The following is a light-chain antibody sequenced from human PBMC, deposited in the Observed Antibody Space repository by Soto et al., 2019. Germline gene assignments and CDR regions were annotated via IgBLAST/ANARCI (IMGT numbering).Light chain of an antibody. V-gene: IGLV2-23*01. J-gene: IGLJ1*01. CDR1: SSDVGIYNL. CDR3: CSYAGSSTYV. CDR2: EGN. Sequence: QAVVTQPASVSGSPGQSITISCTGTSSDVGIYNLVSWYQQHPGKAPKLMIYEGNKRPSGVSHRFSGSKSGYTASLTISGLQTEDEADYYCCSYAGSSTYVFGTGTKLTVL.